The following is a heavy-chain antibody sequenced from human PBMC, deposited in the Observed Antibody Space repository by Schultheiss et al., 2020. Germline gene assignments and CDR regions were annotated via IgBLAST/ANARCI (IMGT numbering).Heavy chain of an antibody. CDR2: IYYSGST. Sequence: SQTLSLTCAVYGGSFSGYYWSWIRQPPGKGLEWIGYIYYSGSTYYNPSLKSRVTISVDTSKNQFSLKLSSVTAADTAVYYCARHHPYSSSWPYYFDYWGQGTLVTVSS. J-gene: IGHJ4*02. CDR3: ARHHPYSSSWPYYFDY. V-gene: IGHV4-59*01. D-gene: IGHD6-13*01. CDR1: GGSFSGYY.